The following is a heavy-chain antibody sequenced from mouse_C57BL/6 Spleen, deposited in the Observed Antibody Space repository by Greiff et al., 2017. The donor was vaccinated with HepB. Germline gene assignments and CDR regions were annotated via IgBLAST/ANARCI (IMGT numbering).Heavy chain of an antibody. CDR1: GYTFTSYW. CDR2: IHPNSGST. Sequence: QVQLQQPGAELVKPGASVKLSCKASGYTFTSYWIHWVKQRPGQGLEWIGMIHPNSGSTNYNEKFKSKATLTVDKSSSTAYMQLSSLTSEDSAVYYCARSIAKGYYFDYWGQGTTLTVSS. D-gene: IGHD1-1*01. J-gene: IGHJ2*01. V-gene: IGHV1-64*01. CDR3: ARSIAKGYYFDY.